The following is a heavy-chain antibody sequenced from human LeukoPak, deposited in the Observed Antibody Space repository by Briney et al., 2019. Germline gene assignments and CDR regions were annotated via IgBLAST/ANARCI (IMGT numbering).Heavy chain of an antibody. Sequence: GGSLRLSCAASGFTFSNAWMSWVRQAPGKGLEWVGRIKSKTDGGTTDYAAPVKGRFTISRDDSKNTLYLQMNSLKTEDTAVYYCTTDRPENSGWWFDYWGQGTLVTVSS. V-gene: IGHV3-15*01. CDR1: GFTFSNAW. D-gene: IGHD6-19*01. J-gene: IGHJ4*02. CDR3: TTDRPENSGWWFDY. CDR2: IKSKTDGGTT.